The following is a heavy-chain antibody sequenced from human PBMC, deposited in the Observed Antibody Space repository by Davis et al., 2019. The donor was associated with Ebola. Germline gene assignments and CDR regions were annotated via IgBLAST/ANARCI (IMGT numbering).Heavy chain of an antibody. CDR3: AKVGGWGTPPGY. D-gene: IGHD6-19*01. CDR1: GFTFSSYA. V-gene: IGHV3-23*01. Sequence: GESLKISCAASGFTFSSYAMSWVRQAPGKGLEWVSAISGSGGSTYYADSVKGRFTISRDNSKNTLYLQMTSLRAEDTAVYYCAKVGGWGTPPGYWGQGTLVTVSS. CDR2: ISGSGGST. J-gene: IGHJ4*02.